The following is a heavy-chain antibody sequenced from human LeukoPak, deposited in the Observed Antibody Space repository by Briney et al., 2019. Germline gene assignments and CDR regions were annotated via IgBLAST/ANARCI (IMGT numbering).Heavy chain of an antibody. CDR1: GYTFTSYY. D-gene: IGHD6-19*01. CDR2: INPNSGGT. J-gene: IGHJ6*03. V-gene: IGHV1-2*02. Sequence: ASVKVSCKASGYTFTSYYMHWVRQAPGQGLEWMGWINPNSGGTNYAQKFQGRVTMTRDTSISTAYMELSRLRSDDTAVYYCARTGSGWYSGHYYYYMDVWGKGTTVTVSS. CDR3: ARTGSGWYSGHYYYYMDV.